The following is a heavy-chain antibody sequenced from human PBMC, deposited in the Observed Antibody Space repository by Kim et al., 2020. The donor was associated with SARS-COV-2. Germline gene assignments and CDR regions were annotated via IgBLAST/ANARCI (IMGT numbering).Heavy chain of an antibody. V-gene: IGHV3-23*01. CDR1: GFTFSSYS. D-gene: IGHD6-13*01. J-gene: IGHJ4*02. CDR3: AKGYGNSVSSFDY. CDR2: ISGSADVT. Sequence: GGSLRLYCAASGFTFSSYSMCWVRQAPGKGPEWVSAISGSADVTNYADSVKGRFTISRDNSKNALYLQMTGLRADDTAVYYCAKGYGNSVSSFDYWGQGTLVTVSS.